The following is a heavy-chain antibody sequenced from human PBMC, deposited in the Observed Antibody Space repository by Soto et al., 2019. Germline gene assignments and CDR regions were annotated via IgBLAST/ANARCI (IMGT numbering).Heavy chain of an antibody. CDR2: ISYDGSNK. CDR3: ARDGYSSSGLSSYFDY. D-gene: IGHD6-13*01. J-gene: IGHJ4*02. V-gene: IGHV3-30-3*01. Sequence: PGGSLRLSCAASGFTFSSYAMHWVRQAPGKGLERVAVISYDGSNKYYADSVKGRFTISRDNSKNTLYLQMHSLRAEDTALYYCARDGYSSSGLSSYFDYWGEGTLVTVSS. CDR1: GFTFSSYA.